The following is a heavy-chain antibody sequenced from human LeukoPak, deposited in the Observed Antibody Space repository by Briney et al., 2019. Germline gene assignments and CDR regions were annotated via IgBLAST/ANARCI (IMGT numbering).Heavy chain of an antibody. CDR1: GFTFSSYW. CDR2: IKQDGSEK. CDR3: ARDGYDFWSGYLSHNWFDP. Sequence: PGGSLRLSCAASGFTFSSYWMSWVRQAPGKGLEWVANIKQDGSEKYYVDSVKGRFTISRDNAKNSLYLQMNSLRAEDMAVYYCARDGYDFWSGYLSHNWFDPWGQGTLVTVSS. J-gene: IGHJ5*02. D-gene: IGHD3-3*01. V-gene: IGHV3-7*01.